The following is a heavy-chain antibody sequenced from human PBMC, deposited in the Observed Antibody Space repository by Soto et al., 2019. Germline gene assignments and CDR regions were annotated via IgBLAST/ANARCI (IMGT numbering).Heavy chain of an antibody. J-gene: IGHJ6*02. CDR3: ARMYNSGFYRPEGDYFFYAMDV. CDR1: CDSIIDYY. V-gene: IGHV4-4*07. D-gene: IGHD6-19*01. Sequence: SETLSLTCTVSCDSIIDYYWSWIRQPAGKGLEWIGRFYYSGNTKSNPSLKSRVTMSADTSKNQFSLSLRSVTAADSAIYYCARMYNSGFYRPEGDYFFYAMDVWGQGTTVTVSS. CDR2: FYYSGNT.